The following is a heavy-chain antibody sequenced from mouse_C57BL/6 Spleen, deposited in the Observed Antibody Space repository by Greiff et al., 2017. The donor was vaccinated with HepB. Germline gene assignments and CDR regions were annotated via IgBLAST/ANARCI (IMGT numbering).Heavy chain of an antibody. Sequence: QVQLKESGAELVRPGASVTLSCKASGYTFTDYEMHWVKQTPVHGLEWIGAIDPETGGTAYNQKFKGKAILTADKSSSTAYMELRSLTSEDSAVYYCTRWGSNYYFDYWGQGTTLTVSS. CDR1: GYTFTDYE. CDR2: IDPETGGT. D-gene: IGHD2-5*01. J-gene: IGHJ2*01. V-gene: IGHV1-15*01. CDR3: TRWGSNYYFDY.